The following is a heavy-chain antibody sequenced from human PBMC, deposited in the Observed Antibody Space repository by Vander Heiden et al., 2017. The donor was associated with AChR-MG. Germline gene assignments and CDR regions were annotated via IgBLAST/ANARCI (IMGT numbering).Heavy chain of an antibody. J-gene: IGHJ6*02. Sequence: QVQLVQSGAEVKKPGSSVKVSCKASGGTFSSYAISWVRQAPGQGLEWMGGIIPIFGTANYAQKFQGRVTITADESTSTAYMELSSLRSEDTAVYYCARLTYYDFWSGYYRGPLPVDYGMDVWGQGTTVTVSS. CDR3: ARLTYYDFWSGYYRGPLPVDYGMDV. CDR1: GGTFSSYA. D-gene: IGHD3-3*01. V-gene: IGHV1-69*01. CDR2: IIPIFGTA.